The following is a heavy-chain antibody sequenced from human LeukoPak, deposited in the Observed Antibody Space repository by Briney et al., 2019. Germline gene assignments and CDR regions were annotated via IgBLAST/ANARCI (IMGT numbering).Heavy chain of an antibody. CDR3: ARGPRSGDLSLGYWFDP. Sequence: ASVKVSCKASGYTFTSYDINWVRQATGQGLEWMGWMNPNSGNTGYAQNFQGRLTMTRNTSISTVYMELSSLRSEDTAVYYSARGPRSGDLSLGYWFDPWGQGTLVSVSS. J-gene: IGHJ5*02. CDR1: GYTFTSYD. CDR2: MNPNSGNT. V-gene: IGHV1-8*01. D-gene: IGHD3-10*02.